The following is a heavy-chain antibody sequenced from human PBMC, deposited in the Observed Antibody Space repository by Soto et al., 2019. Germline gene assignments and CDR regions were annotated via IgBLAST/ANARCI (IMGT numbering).Heavy chain of an antibody. CDR1: GFSLSTSGVG. Sequence: QITLKESGPTLVKPTQTLTLTCTFSGFSLSTSGVGVAWIRQPPGKALEWLALIYWDDDKRYRPSLETRLTITKDTSKNQAVLTMTIMDSVDTATYYCAYLPCSGGSCYWFSYSGMDVWGQGTTVTVSS. J-gene: IGHJ6*02. D-gene: IGHD2-15*01. CDR2: IYWDDDK. V-gene: IGHV2-5*02. CDR3: AYLPCSGGSCYWFSYSGMDV.